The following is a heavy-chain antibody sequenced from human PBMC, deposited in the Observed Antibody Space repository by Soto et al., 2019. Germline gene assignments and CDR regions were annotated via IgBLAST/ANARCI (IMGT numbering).Heavy chain of an antibody. CDR2: IKEDGSEK. CDR1: GFRFSGFW. J-gene: IGHJ4*02. D-gene: IGHD5-18*01. V-gene: IGHV3-7*03. CDR3: EKWPRGCSYYCDF. Sequence: GESLRLSCAASGFRFSGFWMNWVRQAPGKGLEWVAIIKEDGSEKYYVDSVKGRFTISTDNAKNSLYLQMDRLRVEDTAVYYCEKWPRGCSYYCDFWGQGALVTVSS.